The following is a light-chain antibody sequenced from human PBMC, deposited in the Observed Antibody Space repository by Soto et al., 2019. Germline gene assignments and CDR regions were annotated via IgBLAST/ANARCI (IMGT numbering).Light chain of an antibody. Sequence: QLVLTQSPSASASLGASVKLTCTLSSGHSSYAIAWHQQQPEKGPRYLMKLNSDGSHSKGGGIPDRFSGSSSGAERYLTISRLQSEDEADYYCQTWGTGIHYVFGTGTKLTVL. CDR2: LNSDGSH. J-gene: IGLJ1*01. CDR1: SGHSSYA. CDR3: QTWGTGIHYV. V-gene: IGLV4-69*01.